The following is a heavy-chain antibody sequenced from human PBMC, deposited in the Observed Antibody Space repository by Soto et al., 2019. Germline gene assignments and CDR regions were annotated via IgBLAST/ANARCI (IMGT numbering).Heavy chain of an antibody. V-gene: IGHV4-59*01. CDR2: FYYSGST. J-gene: IGHJ5*02. Sequence: SETLYLTCTVTRLPISNFYWSWMRQPPGKGLEWIGYFYYSGSTNYNPSLKSRVTMSLDTSKNQLSLKLTSVTAADTAVYYCARDLNLAVAGSLLNWFDPWGQGTLVTVSS. CDR3: ARDLNLAVAGSLLNWFDP. D-gene: IGHD6-19*01. CDR1: RLPISNFY.